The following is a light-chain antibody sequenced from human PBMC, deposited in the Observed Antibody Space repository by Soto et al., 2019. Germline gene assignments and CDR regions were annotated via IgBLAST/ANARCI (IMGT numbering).Light chain of an antibody. Sequence: HSVLTQPPPVAWGPGRRGPLSFPGGSSQFGAGYDVHWYQELPGTAPKFLIYGNSNRPSGVPDRFSGSKSGTSASLAITGLQAEDEADYYCQSYDSSLSGYVFGTGTKVTVL. CDR2: GNS. J-gene: IGLJ1*01. V-gene: IGLV1-40*01. CDR1: SSQFGAGYD. CDR3: QSYDSSLSGYV.